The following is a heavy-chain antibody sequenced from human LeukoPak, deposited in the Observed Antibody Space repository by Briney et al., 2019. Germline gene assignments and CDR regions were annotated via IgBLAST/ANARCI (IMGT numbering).Heavy chain of an antibody. CDR1: GLTFSGSA. V-gene: IGHV3-73*01. CDR3: TSLSGF. D-gene: IGHD3-22*01. CDR2: IRSKANSYAT. Sequence: GGSLRLSCAASGLTFSGSAMHWVRQASGKGLGWVGRIRSKANSYATAYAASVKGRFTISRDDSKNTAYLQMNSLKTEDTAGYYCTSLSGFWGQGTLVTVSS. J-gene: IGHJ4*02.